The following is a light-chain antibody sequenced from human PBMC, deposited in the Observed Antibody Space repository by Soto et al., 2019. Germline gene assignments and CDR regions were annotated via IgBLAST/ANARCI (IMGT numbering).Light chain of an antibody. CDR2: GAS. V-gene: IGKV3-15*01. Sequence: ETVMTQSPATLSVSPGEGAVLSCRASQSVSSYLAWYQQKPGQGPRLLIYGASTRATGIPTRFSGSGSGTEFTLTIGSRQAEDSAVYYCQQYKDWPKTFGQGTKVEIK. CDR1: QSVSSY. J-gene: IGKJ1*01. CDR3: QQYKDWPKT.